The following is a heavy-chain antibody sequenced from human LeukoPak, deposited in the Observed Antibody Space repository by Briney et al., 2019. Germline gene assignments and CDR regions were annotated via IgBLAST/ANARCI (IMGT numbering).Heavy chain of an antibody. V-gene: IGHV4-59*01. J-gene: IGHJ6*02. D-gene: IGHD5-12*01. CDR1: GGSISSYY. Sequence: SETLSLTCTVSGGSISSYYWSWLRQPPGKGLEWIGYIYYSGSTNYNPSLKSRVTISIDTSKNRFSLKLSSVTAADTAVYYCARGGFTYYYYGMDVWGQGTTVTVSS. CDR3: ARGGFTYYYYGMDV. CDR2: IYYSGST.